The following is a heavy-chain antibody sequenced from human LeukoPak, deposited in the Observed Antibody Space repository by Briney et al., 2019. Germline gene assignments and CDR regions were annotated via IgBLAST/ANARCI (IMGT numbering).Heavy chain of an antibody. D-gene: IGHD3-10*01. Sequence: GGSLRLSCAASGFTFSSYEMNWVRQAPGKGLEWVSYISSSGSTIYYADSVKGRFTISRDYARNSLYLQSNSLRAEDTAVYYCARLSEMFRGPQVTYYFDYWGQGTLVTVSS. CDR3: ARLSEMFRGPQVTYYFDY. CDR1: GFTFSSYE. CDR2: ISSSGSTI. V-gene: IGHV3-48*03. J-gene: IGHJ4*02.